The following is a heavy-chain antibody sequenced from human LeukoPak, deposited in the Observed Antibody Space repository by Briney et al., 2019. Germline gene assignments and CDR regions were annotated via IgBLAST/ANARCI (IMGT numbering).Heavy chain of an antibody. J-gene: IGHJ5*02. V-gene: IGHV3-21*01. CDR3: ARGTAAAGYWFDP. CDR1: GFTVSGNY. D-gene: IGHD6-13*01. CDR2: ISSSSSYI. Sequence: PGGSLRLSCAASGFTVSGNYMNWVRQAPGKGLEWVSSISSSSSYIYYADSVKGRFTISRDNAKNSLYLQMNSLRAEDTAVYYCARGTAAAGYWFDPWGQGTLVTVSS.